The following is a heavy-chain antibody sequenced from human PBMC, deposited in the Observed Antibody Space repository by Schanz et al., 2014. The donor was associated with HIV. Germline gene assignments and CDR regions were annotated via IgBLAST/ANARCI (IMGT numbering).Heavy chain of an antibody. J-gene: IGHJ6*02. CDR1: GFTFSSYS. V-gene: IGHV3-48*02. Sequence: EVHLVESGGDLVQPGGSLRLSCAASGFTFSSYSMNWVRQAPGKGLEWIAHISLSSGTKYNADSVKGRFTISRDNAKASVYLQMNSLRDEDTAVYYCARIYGGNPSYYGMDVWGQGTTVTVS. CDR2: ISLSSGTK. CDR3: ARIYGGNPSYYGMDV. D-gene: IGHD4-17*01.